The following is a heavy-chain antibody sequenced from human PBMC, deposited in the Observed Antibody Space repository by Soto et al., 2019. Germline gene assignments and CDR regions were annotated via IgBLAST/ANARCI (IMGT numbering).Heavy chain of an antibody. V-gene: IGHV1-18*01. D-gene: IGHD6-19*01. J-gene: IGHJ6*02. CDR3: ARDPVVAVAGTPFYYYYGMDV. CDR2: ISAYNGNT. Sequence: QVQLVQSGAEVKKPGASVKVSCKASGYTFTSYGISWVRQAPGQGLEWMGWISAYNGNTNYAQKLQGRVTMTTDTSTSTDYMELRSLRSDDTAVYYCARDPVVAVAGTPFYYYYGMDVWGQVTTVTVSS. CDR1: GYTFTSYG.